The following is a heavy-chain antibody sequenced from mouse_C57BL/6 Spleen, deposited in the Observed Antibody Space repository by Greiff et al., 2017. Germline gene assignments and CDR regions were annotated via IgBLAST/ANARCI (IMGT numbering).Heavy chain of an antibody. CDR1: GYAFTNYL. D-gene: IGHD2-10*02. CDR2: INPGSGGT. CDR3: AREGYGKGYFDY. J-gene: IGHJ2*01. Sequence: QVQLQQSGAELVRPGTSVKVSCKASGYAFTNYLIEWVKQRPGQGLEWIGVINPGSGGTNYNEKFKGKATLTAGKSSSTAYMQLSSLTSEDSAVYFCAREGYGKGYFDYWGQGTTLTVSS. V-gene: IGHV1-54*01.